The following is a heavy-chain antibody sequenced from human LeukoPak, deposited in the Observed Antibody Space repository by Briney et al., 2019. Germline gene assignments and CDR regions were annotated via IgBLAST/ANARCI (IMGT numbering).Heavy chain of an antibody. D-gene: IGHD1-26*01. Sequence: GSSVKVSCKASGGTFSSYAISWVRQAPGQGLEWMGGIIPIFGTANYAQKFQGGVTITADESTSTAYMELSSLRSEDTAVYYCARGLLRPGYFDYWGQGTLVTVSS. CDR1: GGTFSSYA. J-gene: IGHJ4*02. V-gene: IGHV1-69*01. CDR2: IIPIFGTA. CDR3: ARGLLRPGYFDY.